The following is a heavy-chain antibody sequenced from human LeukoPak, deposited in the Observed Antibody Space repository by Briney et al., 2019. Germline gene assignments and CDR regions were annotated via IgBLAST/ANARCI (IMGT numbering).Heavy chain of an antibody. J-gene: IGHJ5*02. CDR2: IIPIFGTA. D-gene: IGHD2-2*01. CDR1: GGTFSSYA. V-gene: IGHV1-69*13. CDR3: ARDLGGTSINWFDP. Sequence: SVKVSCKASGGTFSSYAISWVRQAPGQGLEWMGGIIPIFGTANYAQKFQGRVTITADESTSTAYMELSSLRSEDTAVYYCARDLGGTSINWFDPWGQGTLVTVSS.